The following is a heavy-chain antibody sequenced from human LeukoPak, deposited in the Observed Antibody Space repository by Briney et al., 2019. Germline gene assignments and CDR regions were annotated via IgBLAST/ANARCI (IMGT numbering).Heavy chain of an antibody. Sequence: GGSLRLSCAVSEFAFGSYAMTWVRQAPGKGPEWVAAISDSGDNTYYTESMRGRFTISRDNSKNTLYLQMNSLRAEDTAVYYCASHRGYCSGGTCYSAFFDYWGQGTLVTVSS. CDR2: ISDSGDNT. CDR1: EFAFGSYA. D-gene: IGHD2-15*01. V-gene: IGHV3-23*01. J-gene: IGHJ4*02. CDR3: ASHRGYCSGGTCYSAFFDY.